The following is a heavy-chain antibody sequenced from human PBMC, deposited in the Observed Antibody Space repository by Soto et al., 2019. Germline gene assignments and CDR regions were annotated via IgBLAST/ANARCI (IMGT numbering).Heavy chain of an antibody. CDR2: IYYSGST. D-gene: IGHD5-12*01. V-gene: IGHV4-31*03. Sequence: SETLSLTCTVSGGSISSGGYYWSWIRQHPGKGLEWIGYIYYSGSTYYNPSLKSRVTISVDTSKNQFSLKLSSVTAADTAVYYCASGGYSGYDGYPAFDIWGQGTMVTVS. J-gene: IGHJ3*02. CDR3: ASGGYSGYDGYPAFDI. CDR1: GGSISSGGYY.